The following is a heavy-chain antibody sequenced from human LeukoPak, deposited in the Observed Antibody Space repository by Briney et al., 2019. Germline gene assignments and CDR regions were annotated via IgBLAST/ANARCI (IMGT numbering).Heavy chain of an antibody. J-gene: IGHJ4*02. V-gene: IGHV3-48*03. Sequence: GGSLRLSCAASGFTFSSYEMNWVRQAPGKGLEWVSYISSSGSTIYYADSVKGRFTTSRDNAKNSLYLQMNSLRAEDMAVYYCARSQYCGGDCYLRLFDYWGQGTLVTVSS. D-gene: IGHD2-21*02. CDR3: ARSQYCGGDCYLRLFDY. CDR1: GFTFSSYE. CDR2: ISSSGSTI.